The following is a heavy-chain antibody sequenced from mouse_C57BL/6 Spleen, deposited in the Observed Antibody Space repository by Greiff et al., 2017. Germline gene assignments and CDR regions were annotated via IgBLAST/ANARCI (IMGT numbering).Heavy chain of an antibody. D-gene: IGHD1-1*01. CDR3: ARTYYGSSPFAY. J-gene: IGHJ3*01. CDR2: IYPGDGDT. V-gene: IGHV1-80*01. CDR1: GYAFSSYW. Sequence: QVQLQQSGAELVKPGASVKISCKASGYAFSSYWMNWLKQRPGKGLEGIGQIYPGDGDTNYNGKFKGKATLTADKSSSTAYMQLSSLTSEDSAVXFCARTYYGSSPFAYWGQGTLVTVSA.